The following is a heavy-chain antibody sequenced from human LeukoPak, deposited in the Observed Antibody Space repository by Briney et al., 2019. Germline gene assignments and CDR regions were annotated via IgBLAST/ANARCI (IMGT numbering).Heavy chain of an antibody. Sequence: GGSLRLSCAASGFTFSTYAMGWVRQAPGKGLEWVSTIGGSGHNTHHADSVKGRFIASRDNSKNTLYLQMNSLRAEDTAVYYCAKAPPGDYPYWYFDLWGRGTLVTGSS. CDR1: GFTFSTYA. V-gene: IGHV3-23*01. J-gene: IGHJ2*01. D-gene: IGHD4-17*01. CDR3: AKAPPGDYPYWYFDL. CDR2: IGGSGHNT.